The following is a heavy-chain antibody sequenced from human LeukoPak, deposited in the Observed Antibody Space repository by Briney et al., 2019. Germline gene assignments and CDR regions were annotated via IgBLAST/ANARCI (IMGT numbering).Heavy chain of an antibody. Sequence: GASVKVSCKASGYTFTSYYMHWVRRAPGQGLEWMGIINPSGGSTSYAQKFQGRVTMTRDTSTSTVYMELSSLRSEDTAVYYCAIDGLSGHYDDWRQGTLVTVSS. D-gene: IGHD3-3*01. V-gene: IGHV1-46*01. CDR3: AIDGLSGHYDD. CDR2: INPSGGST. J-gene: IGHJ4*02. CDR1: GYTFTSYY.